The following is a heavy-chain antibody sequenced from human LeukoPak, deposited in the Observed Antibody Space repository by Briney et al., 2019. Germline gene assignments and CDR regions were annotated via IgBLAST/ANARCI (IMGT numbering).Heavy chain of an antibody. Sequence: SETLSLTCTVSGYSISSGYYWGWIRQPPGKGLEWIGRIYHSGSTYYNPSLKSRVTISVDTSKNQFSLKLSSVTAADTAVYYCARAPTLLRFGELLTSYYMDVWGKGTTVTVSS. CDR3: ARAPTLLRFGELLTSYYMDV. J-gene: IGHJ6*03. D-gene: IGHD3-10*01. V-gene: IGHV4-38-2*02. CDR1: GYSISSGYY. CDR2: IYHSGST.